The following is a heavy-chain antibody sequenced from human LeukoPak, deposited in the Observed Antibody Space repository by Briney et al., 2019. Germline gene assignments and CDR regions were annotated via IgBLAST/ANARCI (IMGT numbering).Heavy chain of an antibody. CDR2: IIPILGIA. CDR1: GYTFTSYG. V-gene: IGHV1-69*04. CDR3: ASMQPSSAFDI. D-gene: IGHD6-13*01. J-gene: IGHJ3*02. Sequence: ASVKVSCKASGYTFTSYGISWVRQAPGQGLEWMGRIIPILGIANYAQKFQGRVTITADKSTSTAYMELSSLRSEDTAVYYCASMQPSSAFDIWGQGTMVTVSS.